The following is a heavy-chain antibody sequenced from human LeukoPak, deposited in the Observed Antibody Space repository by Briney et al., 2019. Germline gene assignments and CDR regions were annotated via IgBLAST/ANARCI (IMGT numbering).Heavy chain of an antibody. CDR2: ISGSGGST. CDR3: ATQNYDFWSGYLYYFDY. D-gene: IGHD3-3*01. Sequence: PGGSLRLSCAASGFTFSSYGMSWVRQAPGKGLEWVSAISGSGGSTYYADSVKGRFTISRDNSKNTLYLQMNSLRAEDTAVYYCATQNYDFWSGYLYYFDYWGQGTLVTVSS. J-gene: IGHJ4*02. CDR1: GFTFSSYG. V-gene: IGHV3-23*01.